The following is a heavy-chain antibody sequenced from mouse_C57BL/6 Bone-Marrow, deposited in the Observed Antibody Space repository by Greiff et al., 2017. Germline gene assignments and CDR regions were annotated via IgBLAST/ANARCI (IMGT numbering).Heavy chain of an antibody. D-gene: IGHD2-3*01. Sequence: EVKVEESGGGLVKPGGSLKLSCAASGFTFSSYAMSWVRQTPAKRLEWVATISDGGSYTYYPDNVKGRFTISRDNAKNNLYLQVSHLKSEDTARYYCARAMAIPAVDYWGQGTSVTVSS. CDR1: GFTFSSYA. CDR2: ISDGGSYT. J-gene: IGHJ4*01. V-gene: IGHV5-4*03. CDR3: ARAMAIPAVDY.